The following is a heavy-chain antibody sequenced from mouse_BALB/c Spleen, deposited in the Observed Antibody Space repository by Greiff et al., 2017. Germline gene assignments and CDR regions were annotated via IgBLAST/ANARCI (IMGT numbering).Heavy chain of an antibody. V-gene: IGHV5-15*02. D-gene: IGHD2-1*01. CDR1: GFTFSDYG. J-gene: IGHJ3*01. Sequence: EVMLVESGGGLVQPGGSRKLSCAASGFTFSDYGMAWVRQAPGKGPEWVAFISNLAYSIYYADTVTGRFTISRENAKNTLYLEMSSLRSEDTAMYYCARDGNGFAYWGQGTLVTVSA. CDR2: ISNLAYSI. CDR3: ARDGNGFAY.